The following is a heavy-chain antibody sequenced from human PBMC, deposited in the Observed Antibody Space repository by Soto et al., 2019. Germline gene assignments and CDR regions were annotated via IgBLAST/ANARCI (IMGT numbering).Heavy chain of an antibody. Sequence: GGSLRLSCAASGFTFSSYAMHWVRQAPGKGLEWVAVISYDGSNKYYADSVKGRFTISRDNSKNTLYLQMNSLRAEDTAVYYCARSYYGRALYRYGGGPMGYWGQGTLVTVSS. CDR2: ISYDGSNK. CDR1: GFTFSSYA. J-gene: IGHJ4*02. CDR3: ARSYYGRALYRYGGGPMGY. V-gene: IGHV3-30-3*01. D-gene: IGHD5-18*01.